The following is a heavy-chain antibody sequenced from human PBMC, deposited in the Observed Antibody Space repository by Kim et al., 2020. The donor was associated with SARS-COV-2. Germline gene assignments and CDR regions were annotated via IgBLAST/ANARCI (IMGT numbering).Heavy chain of an antibody. J-gene: IGHJ6*02. CDR3: ARYSGGPPPYGPTLFAMDV. Sequence: GESLKISCMNSGYAFGSHWIAWVRQMPGKGLEWMGVIYPGDSDTRYSPSFQGQVTISADMSISAAYLQWSSLKASDTGIYYCARYSGGPPPYGPTLFAMDVWGQGTAVTVSS. CDR2: IYPGDSDT. CDR1: GYAFGSHW. D-gene: IGHD1-26*01. V-gene: IGHV5-51*01.